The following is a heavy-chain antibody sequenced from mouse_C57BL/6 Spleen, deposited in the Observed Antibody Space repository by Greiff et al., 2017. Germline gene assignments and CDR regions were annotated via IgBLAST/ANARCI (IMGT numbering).Heavy chain of an antibody. CDR2: ISNGGGST. Sequence: DVKLVDSGGGLVQPGGSLKLSCAASGFTFSDYYMYWVRQTPEKRLEWVAYISNGGGSTYYPDTVKGRFTISRDNAKNTLYLQMSRLKSEDTAMYYCARHTDYDGFDYWGQGTTLTVSS. CDR3: ARHTDYDGFDY. D-gene: IGHD2-4*01. J-gene: IGHJ2*01. CDR1: GFTFSDYY. V-gene: IGHV5-12*01.